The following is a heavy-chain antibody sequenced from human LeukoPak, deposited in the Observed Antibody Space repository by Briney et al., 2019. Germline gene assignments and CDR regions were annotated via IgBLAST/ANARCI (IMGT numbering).Heavy chain of an antibody. V-gene: IGHV3-33*01. CDR1: GFTFSSYG. J-gene: IGHJ4*02. D-gene: IGHD6-13*01. Sequence: SGGSLRLSCAASGFTFSSYGMHWVRQAPGKGLEWVAVIWYDGSNKYYADSVKGRFTISRDNSKNTLYLQMNSLRAEDTAVYYCARDVEGWIGPYSSSPTFDYWGQGTLVTVSS. CDR3: ARDVEGWIGPYSSSPTFDY. CDR2: IWYDGSNK.